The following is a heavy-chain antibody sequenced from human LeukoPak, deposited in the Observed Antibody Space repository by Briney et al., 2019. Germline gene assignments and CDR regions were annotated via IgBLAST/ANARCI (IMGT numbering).Heavy chain of an antibody. V-gene: IGHV3-7*01. Sequence: GSLRLSCAASGFTPSSNWMSWVRQAPEKGLEWVSNIKQDVSEKYYVDSVKGGCSIYRDNAKNSLYMQIDRVRAEGTAVYFTAREPKMKRWFDSWGQGTLVTVS. D-gene: IGHD5-24*01. CDR3: AREPKMKRWFDS. CDR2: IKQDVSEK. J-gene: IGHJ5*02. CDR1: GFTPSSNW.